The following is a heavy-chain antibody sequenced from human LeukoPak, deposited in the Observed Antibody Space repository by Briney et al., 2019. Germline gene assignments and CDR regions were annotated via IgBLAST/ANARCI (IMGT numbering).Heavy chain of an antibody. D-gene: IGHD3-10*01. V-gene: IGHV3-23*01. J-gene: IGHJ3*02. Sequence: GGSLRLSCAASGFTFSSYAMSWVRQAPGKGLEWASAISASDGRTWYADSVRGRFTISRDNFKNTLYVQINSLRAEDTAVYYCVRDKRFPDDVFDIWGQGTLVTVSS. CDR3: VRDKRFPDDVFDI. CDR1: GFTFSSYA. CDR2: ISASDGRT.